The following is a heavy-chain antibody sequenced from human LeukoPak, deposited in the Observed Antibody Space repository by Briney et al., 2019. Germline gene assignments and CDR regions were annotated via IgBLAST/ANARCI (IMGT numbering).Heavy chain of an antibody. CDR3: AKDPRGRITMVRGVMFYFDY. D-gene: IGHD3-10*01. CDR1: GFTFSSYA. Sequence: GGSLRLSCAASGFTFSSYAMHWVRQAPGKGLEWVAVISYDGSNKYYADSVKGRFTISRDNSKNTLYLQMNSLRAEDTAVYYCAKDPRGRITMVRGVMFYFDYWGQGTLVTVSS. J-gene: IGHJ4*02. V-gene: IGHV3-30*04. CDR2: ISYDGSNK.